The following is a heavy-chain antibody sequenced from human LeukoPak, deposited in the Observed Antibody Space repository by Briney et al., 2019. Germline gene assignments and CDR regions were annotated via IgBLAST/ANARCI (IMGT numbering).Heavy chain of an antibody. Sequence: SETLSLTCAVYGGSFSGYYWSWIRQPPGKGLEWIGEINHSGSTNYNPSLKSRVPISVDTSKKQFSLKLSSVTAADTAVYYCARGAYRRLRYFDPRGGFDYWGQGTLVTVSS. CDR2: INHSGST. J-gene: IGHJ4*02. V-gene: IGHV4-34*01. CDR1: GGSFSGYY. CDR3: ARGAYRRLRYFDPRGGFDY. D-gene: IGHD3-9*01.